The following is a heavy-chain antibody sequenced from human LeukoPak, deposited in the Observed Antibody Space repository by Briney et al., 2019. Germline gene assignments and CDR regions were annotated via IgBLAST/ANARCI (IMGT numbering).Heavy chain of an antibody. CDR1: GYSISSGYY. Sequence: SETLSLTCTVSGYSISSGYYWGWIRQPPGKGLEWIGSIYHSGTTFYNPSLKSRVTMSVDTSKNQFSLKLSSVTAADTAVYYCARDRSGSSVDWFDPWGQGTLVTVSS. V-gene: IGHV4-38-2*02. J-gene: IGHJ5*02. CDR3: ARDRSGSSVDWFDP. CDR2: IYHSGTT. D-gene: IGHD3-10*01.